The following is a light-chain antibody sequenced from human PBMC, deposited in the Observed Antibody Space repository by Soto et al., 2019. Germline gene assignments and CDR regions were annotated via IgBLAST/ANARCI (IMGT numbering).Light chain of an antibody. J-gene: IGKJ1*01. V-gene: IGKV3-20*01. Sequence: DIVLTQSPGTLSVSPGERATLSCRASQSVRSAHFAWYQQRPGRAPRLLIYAASTRATGIPDRFSGSGSGTDFSLTISRLKPEDFAVYYCQQYDNSPGTFGPGTKVEIK. CDR1: QSVRSAH. CDR2: AAS. CDR3: QQYDNSPGT.